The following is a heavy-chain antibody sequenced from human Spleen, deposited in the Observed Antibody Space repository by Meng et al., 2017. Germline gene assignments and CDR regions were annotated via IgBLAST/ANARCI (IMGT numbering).Heavy chain of an antibody. CDR3: ARDLGSSWFIDY. V-gene: IGHV3-9*01. D-gene: IGHD6-13*01. CDR1: GFTFDDYA. J-gene: IGHJ4*02. CDR2: ISWNSDRI. Sequence: GGSLRLSCAASGFTFDDYAMHWVRQAPGKGLEWVSGISWNSDRIGYADSVKGRFTISRDNAKNSLYLQMNSLRVEDTATYYCARDLGSSWFIDYWGQGTLVTVSS.